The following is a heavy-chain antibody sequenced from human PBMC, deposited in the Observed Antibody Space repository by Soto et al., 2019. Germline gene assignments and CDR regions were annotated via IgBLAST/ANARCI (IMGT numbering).Heavy chain of an antibody. CDR2: ISSSSSYI. Sequence: GGSLRLSCAASGFTFSSYSMNWVRQAPGKGLEWVSSISSSSSYIYYADSVKGRFTISRDNAKNSLYLQMNSLRAEDTAVYYCARIAARHQSLIYYYYGMDVWGQGTTVTVSS. J-gene: IGHJ6*02. D-gene: IGHD6-6*01. CDR1: GFTFSSYS. CDR3: ARIAARHQSLIYYYYGMDV. V-gene: IGHV3-21*01.